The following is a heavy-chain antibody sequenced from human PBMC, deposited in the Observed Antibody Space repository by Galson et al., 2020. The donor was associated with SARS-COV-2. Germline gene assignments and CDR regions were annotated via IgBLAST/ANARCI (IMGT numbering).Heavy chain of an antibody. CDR2: IDPSDSYT. V-gene: IGHV5-10-1*01. Sequence: HGESLKISCKGSGYSFTSYWISWVRQMPGKGLEWMGRIDPSDSYTNYSPSFQGHVTISADKSISTAYLQWSSLKASDTAMYYCARHLDLGLHYYMDVCGKGTTVTVSS. D-gene: IGHD1-7*01. CDR3: ARHLDLGLHYYMDV. J-gene: IGHJ6*03. CDR1: GYSFTSYW.